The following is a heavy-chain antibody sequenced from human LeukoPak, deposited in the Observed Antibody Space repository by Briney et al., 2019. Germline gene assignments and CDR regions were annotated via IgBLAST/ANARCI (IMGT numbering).Heavy chain of an antibody. CDR3: ARGSPERGYSYGY. J-gene: IGHJ4*02. D-gene: IGHD5-18*01. CDR1: GGSFSGYY. V-gene: IGHV4-59*01. CDR2: IYYSGST. Sequence: TSETLSLTCAVYGGSFSGYYWSWIRQPPGKGLEWIGYIYYSGSTNYNPSLKSRVTISVDTSKNQFSLKLSSVTAADTAVYYCARGSPERGYSYGYWGQGTLVTVSS.